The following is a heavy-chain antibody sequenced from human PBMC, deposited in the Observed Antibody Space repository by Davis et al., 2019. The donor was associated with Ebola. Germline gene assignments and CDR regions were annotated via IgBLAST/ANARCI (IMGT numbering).Heavy chain of an antibody. CDR3: TSGSYAGGEDY. V-gene: IGHV1-46*01. CDR1: GYTFTSYY. CDR2: INPSGGST. J-gene: IGHJ4*02. Sequence: AASVKVSCKASGYTFTSYYMHWVRQSPGQGLEWMGIINPSGGSTSYAQKFQGRVTMTRDTSTSTVYMELSSLRSEDTAVYYCTSGSYAGGEDYWGQGTLVTVSS. D-gene: IGHD1-26*01.